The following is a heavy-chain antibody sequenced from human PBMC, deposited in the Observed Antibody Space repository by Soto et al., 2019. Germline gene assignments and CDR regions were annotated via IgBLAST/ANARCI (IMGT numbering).Heavy chain of an antibody. CDR1: GYTFTDYY. CDR3: ARGSSLALDY. Sequence: QVQMVQSGAEVKKPGASVKVSCEASGYTFTDYYMHWVRQAPGQGLEWMGRINPSGGATTYVQKFQGRVTMTKDTSTSTVYMDLSSLTPEDTAVYYCARGSSLALDYWGQGTLVTVSS. J-gene: IGHJ4*02. CDR2: INPSGGAT. V-gene: IGHV1-46*01.